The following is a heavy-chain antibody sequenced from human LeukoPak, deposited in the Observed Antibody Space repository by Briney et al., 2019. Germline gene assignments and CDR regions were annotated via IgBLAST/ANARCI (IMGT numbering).Heavy chain of an antibody. D-gene: IGHD6-19*01. CDR1: GFSFGSYG. Sequence: GGSLRLSCAASGFSFGSYGIHWVRQAPGKGLEWVAVISHEGSFQSYADSVRGRFTISRDNSKNMVFLQMNGLSAEDTAVYYCARTREQWQVLDYWGQGTLVTVSS. CDR2: ISHEGSFQ. CDR3: ARTREQWQVLDY. J-gene: IGHJ4*02. V-gene: IGHV3-30*03.